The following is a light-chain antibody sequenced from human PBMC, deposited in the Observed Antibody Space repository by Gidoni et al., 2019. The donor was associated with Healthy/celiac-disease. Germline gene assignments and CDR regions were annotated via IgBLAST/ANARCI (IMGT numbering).Light chain of an antibody. CDR1: QSISSY. Sequence: AIRMTQSPSSFSASTGDRVTITCRASQSISSYLAWYQQKPGKAPKLLIYAASTLQSGVPSRFSGSGSGTDFTLTISCLQSEDFVTYYCQQYYSRWCSFGQGTKLEIK. CDR3: QQYYSRWCS. V-gene: IGKV1-8*01. CDR2: AAS. J-gene: IGKJ2*04.